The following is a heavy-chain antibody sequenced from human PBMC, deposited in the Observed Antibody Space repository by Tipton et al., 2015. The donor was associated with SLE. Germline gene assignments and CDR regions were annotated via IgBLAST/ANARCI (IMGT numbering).Heavy chain of an antibody. J-gene: IGHJ4*02. CDR3: ARGGYSSGWYGAYFVY. V-gene: IGHV4-59*11. Sequence: TLSLTCTVSGDTISDHYWRWIRQPPGKGLEWIGYISYSGSTNSSPSLKSRVTISLDTSTTQFSLYLKSVTAADTAIYYCARGGYSSGWYGAYFVYCGQGTLVTVSS. D-gene: IGHD6-19*01. CDR1: GDTISDHY. CDR2: ISYSGST.